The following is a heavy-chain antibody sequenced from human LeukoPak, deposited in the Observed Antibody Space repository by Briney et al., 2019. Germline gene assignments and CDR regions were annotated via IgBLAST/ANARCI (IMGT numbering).Heavy chain of an antibody. CDR2: IRYDGSNK. J-gene: IGHJ4*02. Sequence: GGSLRLSCAASGFTFSSYGMHWVRQAPGKGLEWVAFIRYDGSNKYYADSVKGRFTISRDNSKNTLYLQMNSLRAEDTAVYYCAKDLRRTTVTTYFDYWGQGTLVTVSS. V-gene: IGHV3-30*02. D-gene: IGHD4-17*01. CDR1: GFTFSSYG. CDR3: AKDLRRTTVTTYFDY.